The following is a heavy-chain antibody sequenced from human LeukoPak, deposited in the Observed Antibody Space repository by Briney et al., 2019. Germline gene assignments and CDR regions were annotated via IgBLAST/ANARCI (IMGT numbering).Heavy chain of an antibody. CDR3: AKASRRIAAAGTVRYYYYMDV. CDR1: GFTFSSYA. J-gene: IGHJ6*03. D-gene: IGHD6-13*01. Sequence: PGGSLRLSCAAAGFTFSSYAMSWVRQAPGKGLEWVSAISGSGGNTYYADSVKGRFTISRDNSKNTLYLQMNSLRAEDTAVYYCAKASRRIAAAGTVRYYYYMDVWGKGTTVTVSS. V-gene: IGHV3-23*01. CDR2: ISGSGGNT.